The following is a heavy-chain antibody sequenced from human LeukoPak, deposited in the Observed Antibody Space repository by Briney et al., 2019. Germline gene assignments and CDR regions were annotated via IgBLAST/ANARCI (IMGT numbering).Heavy chain of an antibody. D-gene: IGHD1-7*01. CDR2: IYTSGST. Sequence: SETLSLTCTVSGGSISSYYWSWIRQPPGKGLEWIGYIYTSGSTNYNPSPKSRVTISVDTSKNQFSLKLSSATAADTAVYYCARYNWNYSDAFDIWGQGTMVTVSS. V-gene: IGHV4-4*09. J-gene: IGHJ3*02. CDR1: GGSISSYY. CDR3: ARYNWNYSDAFDI.